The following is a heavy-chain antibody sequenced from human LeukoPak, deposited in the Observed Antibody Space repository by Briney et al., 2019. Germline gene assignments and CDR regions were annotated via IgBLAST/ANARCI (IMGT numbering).Heavy chain of an antibody. J-gene: IGHJ5*02. CDR2: INWNGGST. V-gene: IGHV3-20*04. Sequence: PGGSLRLSCAASGFTFDDYGMSWVRQAPGEGLEWVSGINWNGGSTGYADSVKGRFTISRDNAKNSLYLQMSSLRAEDTALYYCARGPSYYGSEPRNWFDPWGQGTLVTVSS. CDR3: ARGPSYYGSEPRNWFDP. CDR1: GFTFDDYG. D-gene: IGHD3-10*01.